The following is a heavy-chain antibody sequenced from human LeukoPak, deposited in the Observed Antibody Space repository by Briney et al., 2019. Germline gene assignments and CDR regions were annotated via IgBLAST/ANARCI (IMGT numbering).Heavy chain of an antibody. CDR1: GFTFSSYS. J-gene: IGHJ4*02. V-gene: IGHV3-21*01. CDR2: ISSSSSYI. CDR3: ASNYDSSNYYGFDY. D-gene: IGHD3-22*01. Sequence: GGSLRLSCAASGFTFSSYSMNWVRQAPGKGLEWVSSISSSSSYICYADSVKGRFTISRDNAKNSLYLQMNSLRAEDTAVYYCASNYDSSNYYGFDYWGQGTLVTVSS.